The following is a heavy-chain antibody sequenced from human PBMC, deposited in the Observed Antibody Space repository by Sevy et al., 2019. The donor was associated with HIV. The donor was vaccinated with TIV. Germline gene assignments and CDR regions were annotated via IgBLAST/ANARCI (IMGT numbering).Heavy chain of an antibody. CDR1: GFTFSSYS. CDR3: ARDRVLRWYGLGGEWFDP. CDR2: ISSSSSTI. D-gene: IGHD4-17*01. V-gene: IGHV3-48*01. J-gene: IGHJ5*02. Sequence: GESLKISCAASGFTFSSYSMNWVRQTPGKGLEWVSYISSSSSTIYYADSVKGRFTISRDNAKNSLYLQMNSLRAEDTAVYYCARDRVLRWYGLGGEWFDPWGQGTLVTVSS.